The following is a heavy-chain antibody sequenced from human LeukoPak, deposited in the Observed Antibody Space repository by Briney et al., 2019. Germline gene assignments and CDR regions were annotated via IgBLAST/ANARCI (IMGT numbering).Heavy chain of an antibody. D-gene: IGHD4-23*01. CDR3: AKDVVTTVPYYYMDV. V-gene: IGHV3-48*03. Sequence: GGSLRLSCAASGFTFSSYEMNWVRQAPGKGLEWVSYISSSGSTIYYADSVKGRFTISRDNSKNTLYLQMNSLRAEDTAVYYCAKDVVTTVPYYYMDVWGKGTTVTVSS. CDR2: ISSSGSTI. CDR1: GFTFSSYE. J-gene: IGHJ6*03.